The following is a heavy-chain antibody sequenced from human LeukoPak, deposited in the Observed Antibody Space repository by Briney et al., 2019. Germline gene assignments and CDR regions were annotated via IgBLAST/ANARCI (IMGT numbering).Heavy chain of an antibody. CDR1: GYTFTGYY. Sequence: ASVKVSCKASGYTFTGYYMHWVRQAPGQGLEWMGWINPNSGGTNYAQKFQGRVTTTRDTSISTAYMELSWLRSDDTAVYYCARERVGATKTFDQWGQGTLVTVSS. CDR2: INPNSGGT. D-gene: IGHD1-26*01. J-gene: IGHJ4*02. V-gene: IGHV1-2*02. CDR3: ARERVGATKTFDQ.